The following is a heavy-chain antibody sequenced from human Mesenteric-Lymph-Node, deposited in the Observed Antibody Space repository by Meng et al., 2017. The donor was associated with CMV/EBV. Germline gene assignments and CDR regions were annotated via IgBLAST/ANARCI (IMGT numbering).Heavy chain of an antibody. CDR2: ISSSGSTI. V-gene: IGHV3-48*03. CDR1: GFTFSSYE. CDR3: ARDTSPGGSSRFDY. D-gene: IGHD2-2*01. J-gene: IGHJ4*02. Sequence: GESLKISCAASGFTFSSYEMNWVRQAPGKGLEWVSYISSSGSTIYYADSVKGRFTISRDNAKNSLYLQMNSLRAEDTAVYYCARDTSPGGSSRFDYWGQGTLVTVSS.